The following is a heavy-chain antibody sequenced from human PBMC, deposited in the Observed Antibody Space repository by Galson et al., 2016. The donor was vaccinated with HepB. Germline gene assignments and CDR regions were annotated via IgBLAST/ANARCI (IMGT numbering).Heavy chain of an antibody. J-gene: IGHJ5*02. CDR3: ARGPPDYLGSGSFYSGCFDP. D-gene: IGHD3-10*01. V-gene: IGHV4-31*03. Sequence: TLSLTCSVSGGAINSAYHRSWIRQHPGKGLAWIGYISYTGLTNSKSSLKSRMTRSIDTSQSPCSLRLCAVTAAALAIYSCARGPPDYLGSGSFYSGCFDPWGRGTLVTVSS. CDR2: ISYTGLT. CDR1: GGAINSAYH.